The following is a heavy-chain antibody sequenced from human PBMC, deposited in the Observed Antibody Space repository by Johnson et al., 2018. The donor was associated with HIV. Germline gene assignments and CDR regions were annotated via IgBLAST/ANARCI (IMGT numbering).Heavy chain of an antibody. J-gene: IGHJ3*02. Sequence: VQLVEFGGGLVQPGGSLRLSCAASGFTVSSNYMSWVRQAPGKGLEWVSVIYSGGSTYYADSVKGRFTISRDNSKNTLYLQMNSLRAEDTAVYYCARDGDLNRYCSNGVCSDAFDIWGQGTMVTVSS. CDR1: GFTVSSNY. CDR2: IYSGGST. D-gene: IGHD2-8*01. V-gene: IGHV3-66*01. CDR3: ARDGDLNRYCSNGVCSDAFDI.